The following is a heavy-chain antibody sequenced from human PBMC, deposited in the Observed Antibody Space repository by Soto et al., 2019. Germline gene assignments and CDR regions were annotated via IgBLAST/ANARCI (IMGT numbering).Heavy chain of an antibody. J-gene: IGHJ5*02. CDR2: IIPIFGTA. CDR3: ATSPPRTRLFDP. V-gene: IGHV1-69*06. D-gene: IGHD4-17*01. CDR1: GGTFSSYA. Sequence: SVKVSCKASGGTFSSYAISWVRQAPGQGLEWMGGIIPIFGTANYAQKFQGRVTITADKSTSTAYMELSSLRSEDTAVYYCATSPPRTRLFDPWGRGTLVTVSS.